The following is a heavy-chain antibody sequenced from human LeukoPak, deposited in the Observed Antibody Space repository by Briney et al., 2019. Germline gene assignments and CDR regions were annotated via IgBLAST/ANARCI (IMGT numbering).Heavy chain of an antibody. CDR3: AKGAGGFSYYNWFDP. D-gene: IGHD5-18*01. J-gene: IGHJ5*02. Sequence: SETLSLTCTVSGGSISSYYWSWIRQPPGKGLEWIGYIYYSGSTNYNPSLKSRVTISVDTSKNQFSLKLSSVTAADTAIYYCAKGAGGFSYYNWFDPWGQGTLVTVSS. V-gene: IGHV4-59*12. CDR1: GGSISSYY. CDR2: IYYSGST.